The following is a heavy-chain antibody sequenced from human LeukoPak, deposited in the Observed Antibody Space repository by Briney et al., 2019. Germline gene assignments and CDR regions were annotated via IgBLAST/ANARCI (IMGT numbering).Heavy chain of an antibody. CDR3: ARDDYGDSGYYYFGMDV. CDR2: IYSSGST. J-gene: IGHJ6*02. Sequence: SETLSLTCTVSGGSISSGSYYWSWIRQPAGKGLEWIGRIYSSGSTDYNPSLKSRVTISVDTPKNQFSLKLNSVTAADTAVYYCARDDYGDSGYYYFGMDVWGQGTTVTVSS. CDR1: GGSISSGSYY. V-gene: IGHV4-61*02. D-gene: IGHD4-17*01.